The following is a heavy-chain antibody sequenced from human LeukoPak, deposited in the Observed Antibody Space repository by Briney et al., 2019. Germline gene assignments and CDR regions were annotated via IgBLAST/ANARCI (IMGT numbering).Heavy chain of an antibody. Sequence: GGSLRLSCAASGFTFSSYWMHWVRQAPGKGLVWVSSISSSSSYIYYADSVKGRFTISRDNAKNSLYLQMNSLRAEDTAVYYCARAQYSGYLDYWGQGTLVTVSS. V-gene: IGHV3-21*01. D-gene: IGHD5-12*01. J-gene: IGHJ4*02. CDR3: ARAQYSGYLDY. CDR2: ISSSSSYI. CDR1: GFTFSSYW.